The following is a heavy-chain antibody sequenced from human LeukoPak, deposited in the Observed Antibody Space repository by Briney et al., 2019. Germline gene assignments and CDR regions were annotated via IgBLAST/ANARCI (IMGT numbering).Heavy chain of an antibody. D-gene: IGHD3-22*01. CDR1: GFTFSSYA. V-gene: IGHV3-30-3*01. J-gene: IGHJ4*02. Sequence: GGSLRLSCAASGFTFSSYAMHWVRQAPGKGLEWVAVISYDGSNKYYADSVKGRFTISRDNSKNTLYLQMNSLRAEDTAVYYCARDLHYYDSSGRDYWGQGTLVTVSS. CDR2: ISYDGSNK. CDR3: ARDLHYYDSSGRDY.